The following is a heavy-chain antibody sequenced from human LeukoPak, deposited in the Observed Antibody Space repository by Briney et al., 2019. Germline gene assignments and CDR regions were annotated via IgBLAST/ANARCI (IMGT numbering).Heavy chain of an antibody. CDR1: GGSISSGDYY. J-gene: IGHJ3*02. V-gene: IGHV4-30-4*08. CDR2: IYYSGST. D-gene: IGHD6-25*01. Sequence: PSQTLSLTCTVSGGSISSGDYYWSWIRQPPGKGLEWIGYIYYSGSTYYNPSLRSRVTISVDTSKNQFSLKLSSVTAADTAVYYCARGAAATGDAFVIWGQGTMITVSS. CDR3: ARGAAATGDAFVI.